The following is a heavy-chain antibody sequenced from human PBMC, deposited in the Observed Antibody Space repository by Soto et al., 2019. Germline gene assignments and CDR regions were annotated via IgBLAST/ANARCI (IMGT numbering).Heavy chain of an antibody. Sequence: PSETLSLTCTVSGGSISSGGYYWSWIRQHPGKGLEWIGYIYYSGSTYYNPSLKSRVTISVDTSKNQFSLKLSSVTAADTAVYYCARRVPSSYGSGSYYPNYHYYGMDVWGQGTTVTVSS. D-gene: IGHD3-10*01. J-gene: IGHJ6*02. V-gene: IGHV4-31*03. CDR2: IYYSGST. CDR1: GGSISSGGYY. CDR3: ARRVPSSYGSGSYYPNYHYYGMDV.